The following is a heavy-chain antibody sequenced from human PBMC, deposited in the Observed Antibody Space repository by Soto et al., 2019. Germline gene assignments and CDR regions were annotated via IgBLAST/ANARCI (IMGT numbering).Heavy chain of an antibody. Sequence: QITLNESGPTVVRPTETLTLTCRFSGFSLTTSGVGVGWIRQSPGKAPEWLALIYWDDDKRYSASLNSRLTITKDTSKNQVVLTVSDLDPTDTATYYCAHRVLRTLLGLVTTTAIYFDFWGHGTPVAVSS. D-gene: IGHD3-3*01. CDR2: IYWDDDK. J-gene: IGHJ4*01. CDR1: GFSLTTSGVG. V-gene: IGHV2-5*02. CDR3: AHRVLRTLLGLVTTTAIYFDF.